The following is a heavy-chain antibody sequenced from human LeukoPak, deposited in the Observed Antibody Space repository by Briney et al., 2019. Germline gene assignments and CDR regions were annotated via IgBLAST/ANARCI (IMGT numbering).Heavy chain of an antibody. Sequence: PSETLSLTCTVSGGSISSSSYYWGWIRQPPGKGLEWIGSIYYSGSTHYNPSLKSRVTISVDTSKNQFSLKLSSVTAADTAVYYCAREKAGIAARPWWFDPWGQGTLVTVSS. CDR3: AREKAGIAARPWWFDP. CDR1: GGSISSSSYY. V-gene: IGHV4-39*07. J-gene: IGHJ5*02. CDR2: IYYSGST. D-gene: IGHD6-6*01.